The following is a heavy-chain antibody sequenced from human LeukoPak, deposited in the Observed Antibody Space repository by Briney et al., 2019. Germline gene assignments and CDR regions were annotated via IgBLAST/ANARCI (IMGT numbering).Heavy chain of an antibody. CDR2: IKKDGSEK. CDR1: GFTFSTYW. Sequence: PGGSLRPSCAAFGFTFSTYWMSWVRQAPGKRPEWVGNIKKDGSEKYYVDSVKGRFTISRDNAKNSLYLQMNSLRAEDTAVYYCARETLGSSSSDYWGQGTLVTVSS. V-gene: IGHV3-7*01. J-gene: IGHJ4*02. CDR3: ARETLGSSSSDY. D-gene: IGHD6-6*01.